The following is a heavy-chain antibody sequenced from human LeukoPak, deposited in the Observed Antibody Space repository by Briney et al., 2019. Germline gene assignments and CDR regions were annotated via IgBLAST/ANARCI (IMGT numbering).Heavy chain of an antibody. J-gene: IGHJ5*02. D-gene: IGHD6-13*01. CDR2: ISSSSSYI. CDR1: GFTFSSYN. Sequence: GGSLRLSCAASGFTFSSYNMNWVRQAPGKGLEWVSCISSSSSYIYYADSVKGRFTISRDNAKNSLYLQMNSLRAEDTAVYYCARAAAAAPGYNWFDPWGQGTLVTVSS. V-gene: IGHV3-21*01. CDR3: ARAAAAAPGYNWFDP.